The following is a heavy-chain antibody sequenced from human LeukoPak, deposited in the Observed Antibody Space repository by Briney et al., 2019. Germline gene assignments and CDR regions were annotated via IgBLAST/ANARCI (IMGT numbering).Heavy chain of an antibody. V-gene: IGHV1-2*02. CDR3: ATAAAGLYYYYYMDV. CDR2: INPNSGGT. CDR1: GYTFTGYY. Sequence: ASVKVSCKASGYTFTGYYMHWVRQAPGQGLEWMGWINPNSGGTNYAQKFQGRVTMTEDTSTDTAYMELSSLRSEDTAVYYCATAAAGLYYYYYMDVWGKGTTVTVSS. J-gene: IGHJ6*03. D-gene: IGHD6-13*01.